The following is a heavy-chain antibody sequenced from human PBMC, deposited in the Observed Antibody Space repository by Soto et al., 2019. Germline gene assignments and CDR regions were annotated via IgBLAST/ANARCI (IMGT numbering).Heavy chain of an antibody. Sequence: QVQLQESCPGLVKPSQTLSLTCTVSGGSISSGDYYWSWIRQPPGKSLECIGYIYYSGSTYYNPSLKSRFTISVDTSMNQFSLKLSSVTAADTVVYYCARVWAYPQDIVVVPAAISHFDYWGQGTLVTVSS. V-gene: IGHV4-30-4*01. J-gene: IGHJ4*02. CDR2: IYYSGST. D-gene: IGHD2-2*01. CDR3: ARVWAYPQDIVVVPAAISHFDY. CDR1: GGSISSGDYY.